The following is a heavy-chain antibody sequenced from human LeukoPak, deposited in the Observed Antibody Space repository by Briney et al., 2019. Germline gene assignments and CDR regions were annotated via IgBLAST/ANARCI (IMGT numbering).Heavy chain of an antibody. CDR3: ARGGNEVGYYDSSGYYRFDY. CDR2: ISSSGSTI. J-gene: IGHJ4*02. D-gene: IGHD3-22*01. Sequence: GGSLRLSCAASGFTFSDYYMSWIRQVPGKGLEWVSYISSSGSTIYYADSVKGRFTISRDNAKNSLYLQMNSLRAEDTAVYYCARGGNEVGYYDSSGYYRFDYWGQGTLVTVSS. V-gene: IGHV3-11*01. CDR1: GFTFSDYY.